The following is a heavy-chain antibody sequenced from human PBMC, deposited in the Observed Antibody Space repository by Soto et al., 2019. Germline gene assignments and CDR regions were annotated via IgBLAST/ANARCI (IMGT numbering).Heavy chain of an antibody. Sequence: GGSLRLSCAASGFTFSSYGMHWVRQAPGKGLEWVAVIRYDGSNKYYADSVKGRFTISRDNSKNTLYLQMNSLRAEDTAVYYCARGYQSYYYDSSGYYYGPAFDIWGQGTMVTVSS. V-gene: IGHV3-33*01. D-gene: IGHD3-22*01. CDR2: IRYDGSNK. CDR1: GFTFSSYG. J-gene: IGHJ3*02. CDR3: ARGYQSYYYDSSGYYYGPAFDI.